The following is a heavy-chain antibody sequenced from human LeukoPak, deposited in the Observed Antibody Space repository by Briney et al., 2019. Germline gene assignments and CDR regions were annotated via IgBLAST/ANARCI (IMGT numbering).Heavy chain of an antibody. CDR1: GFTFSSYA. J-gene: IGHJ4*02. V-gene: IGHV3-23*01. Sequence: SGGSLRLSCAASGFTFSSYAMSLVRQAPGKGLEWVSAISGSGGSTYYADSVKGRFTISRDNSKNTLYLQMNSLRAEDTAVYYCAKPLTMIVVGGDLDYWGQGTLVTVSS. CDR3: AKPLTMIVVGGDLDY. CDR2: ISGSGGST. D-gene: IGHD3-22*01.